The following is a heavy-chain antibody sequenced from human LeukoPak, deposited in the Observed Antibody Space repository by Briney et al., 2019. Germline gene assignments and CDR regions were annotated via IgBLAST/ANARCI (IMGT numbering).Heavy chain of an antibody. J-gene: IGHJ6*02. Sequence: GGSLRLSCAASGFTFSSYEMNWVRQAPGKGLEWVSYITGSGRSTYYADSVEGRFTISRDNAKRSLFLQMNSLRAEDTAVYYCARAGYCSSTSPCIMDVWGQGTTVTVSS. D-gene: IGHD2-2*01. CDR1: GFTFSSYE. CDR3: ARAGYCSSTSPCIMDV. V-gene: IGHV3-48*03. CDR2: ITGSGRST.